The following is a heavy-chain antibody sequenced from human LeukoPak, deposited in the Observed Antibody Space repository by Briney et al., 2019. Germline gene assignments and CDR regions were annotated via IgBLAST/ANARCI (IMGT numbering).Heavy chain of an antibody. J-gene: IGHJ5*02. CDR1: GGTFSSYA. CDR2: IIPIFGTA. D-gene: IGHD3-10*01. V-gene: IGHV1-69*13. CDR3: ARDIYYGSGNQVSWFDP. Sequence: GASVKVSCKASGGTFSSYAISWVRQAPGQGLEWTGGIIPIFGTANYAQKFQGRVTITADESTSTAYMELSSLRSEDTAVYYCARDIYYGSGNQVSWFDPWGQGTLVTVSS.